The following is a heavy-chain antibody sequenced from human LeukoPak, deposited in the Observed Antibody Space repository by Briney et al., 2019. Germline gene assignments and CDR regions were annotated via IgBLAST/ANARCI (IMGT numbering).Heavy chain of an antibody. J-gene: IGHJ5*02. CDR2: IHYIRDGP. CDR1: GFRFSRYA. V-gene: IGHV3-23*01. CDR3: ARCVTGWPNWFAP. Sequence: GGSLRLSRVGSGFRFSRYAMSWVRQAPGKGLEWVATIHYIRDGPYYADSVEGRFTISRDDSKNTVYLQMNSLRVEDTAIYYCARCVTGWPNWFAPWGQGTLVTVSS. D-gene: IGHD6-19*01.